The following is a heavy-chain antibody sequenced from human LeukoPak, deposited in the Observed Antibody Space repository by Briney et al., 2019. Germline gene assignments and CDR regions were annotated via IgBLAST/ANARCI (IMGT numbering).Heavy chain of an antibody. CDR3: ARGQWLPVFDF. D-gene: IGHD3-22*01. V-gene: IGHV4-59*01. CDR1: GGFNTHYY. Sequence: SETLSLTCSVSGGFNTHYYWSWIRQPPGKGLEWIGYFYHSGSTHYNPSLKSRVTISVDTSKNHFSLKLSSVTAADTAVYYCARGQWLPVFDFWGQGTLVTVSS. J-gene: IGHJ4*02. CDR2: FYHSGST.